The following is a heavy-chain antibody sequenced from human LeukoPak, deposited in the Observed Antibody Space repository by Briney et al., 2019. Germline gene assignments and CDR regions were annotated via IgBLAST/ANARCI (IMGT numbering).Heavy chain of an antibody. J-gene: IGHJ4*02. CDR3: ARDLVQLWSKDY. CDR1: GFTFSNYE. CDR2: ISSSGCNI. Sequence: GGSLRLSCAASGFTFSNYELNWVRQAPGKGLEWVSYISSSGCNIYYADSVNGRFTISRDNAKNSLYLQMNSLRAEDTAVYYCARDLVQLWSKDYWGQGTLVTVSS. V-gene: IGHV3-48*03. D-gene: IGHD5-18*01.